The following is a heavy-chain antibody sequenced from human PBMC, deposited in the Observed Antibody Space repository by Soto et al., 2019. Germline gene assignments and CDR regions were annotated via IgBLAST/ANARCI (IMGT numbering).Heavy chain of an antibody. J-gene: IGHJ6*02. Sequence: QVQLVQSGAEVKKPGSSVKVSCKASGGNFASYAIFWVRQAPGQGLEWMGGIIPIFVTATYAQKFQGRVTIKADKPTNTAYMEMNSLRFEDTAVYYCARSEGGYFYGMDVWGQGTTVTVSS. D-gene: IGHD3-9*01. CDR1: GGNFASYA. CDR2: IIPIFVTA. V-gene: IGHV1-69*06. CDR3: ARSEGGYFYGMDV.